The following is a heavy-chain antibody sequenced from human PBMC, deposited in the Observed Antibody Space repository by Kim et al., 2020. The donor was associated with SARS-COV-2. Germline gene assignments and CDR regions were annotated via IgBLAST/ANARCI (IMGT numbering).Heavy chain of an antibody. J-gene: IGHJ4*02. CDR3: AKAPGYSGNFSDF. CDR1: GFTFTNYA. V-gene: IGHV3-23*01. Sequence: GGSLRLSCAASGFTFTNYAMTWVRQAPGKGLKWVSTISNSGAPTYYADSVKGRFTISRDNSKNTLHLQMNSLRTEDTAVYYCAKAPGYSGNFSDFWGRG. D-gene: IGHD6-13*01. CDR2: ISNSGAPT.